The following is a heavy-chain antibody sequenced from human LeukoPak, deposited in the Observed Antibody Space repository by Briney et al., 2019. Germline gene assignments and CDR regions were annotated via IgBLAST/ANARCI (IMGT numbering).Heavy chain of an antibody. J-gene: IGHJ4*02. D-gene: IGHD1-26*01. CDR1: GYSFSGYY. V-gene: IGHV1-2*02. CDR3: ARHPYSGSYHFDY. Sequence: ASVKVSCKASGYSFSGYYIHWVRQAPGQGLEWMAWINPNSGGTNSAQKFQGRVTMTRDTSISTAYMELSRLTSDDTAVYYCARHPYSGSYHFDYWGQGTLVTVSS. CDR2: INPNSGGT.